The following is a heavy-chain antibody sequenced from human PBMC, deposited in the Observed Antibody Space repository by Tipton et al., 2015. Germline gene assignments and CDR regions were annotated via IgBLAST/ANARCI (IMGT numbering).Heavy chain of an antibody. V-gene: IGHV3-23*01. D-gene: IGHD4-17*01. CDR3: VNAKSDYGDYGFDY. CDR2: ITGSGSRT. CDR1: GFTFRSYG. Sequence: SLRLSCVASGFTFRSYGMSWVRQAPGKGLEWGSSITGSGSRTSYAESVRGRLTISRDNSKNTLYLHISSLRAEDTAMYYCVNAKSDYGDYGFDYWGQGTLVTVSS. J-gene: IGHJ4*02.